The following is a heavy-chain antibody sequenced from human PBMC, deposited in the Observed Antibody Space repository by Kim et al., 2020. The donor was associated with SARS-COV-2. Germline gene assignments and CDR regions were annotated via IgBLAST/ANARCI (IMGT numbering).Heavy chain of an antibody. CDR3: AVEGY. V-gene: IGHV4-39*01. J-gene: IGHJ4*02. CDR2: IYYSGST. Sequence: IYYSGSTYYNPSLQSRVTISVDTSKNQFSLKLSSVTAADTAVYYCAVEGYWGQGTLVTVSS.